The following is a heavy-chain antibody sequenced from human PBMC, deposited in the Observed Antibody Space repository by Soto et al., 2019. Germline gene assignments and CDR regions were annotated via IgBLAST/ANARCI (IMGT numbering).Heavy chain of an antibody. CDR2: INPTGGRT. CDR1: GYTFIDYH. V-gene: IGHV1-46*01. CDR3: ARCPSSGAFDI. D-gene: IGHD6-25*01. Sequence: QEQLVQSGAEVRQPGASVKVSCKASGYTFIDYHIHWLRQAPGQGLEWLADINPTGGRTNCAQKFQGRLTVTRDSSTSSVYMELSSLTSEDTAVYYCARCPSSGAFDIWGQGTMVTISS. J-gene: IGHJ3*02.